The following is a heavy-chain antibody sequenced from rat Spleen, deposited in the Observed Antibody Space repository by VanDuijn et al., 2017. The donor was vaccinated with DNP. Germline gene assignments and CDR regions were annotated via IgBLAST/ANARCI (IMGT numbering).Heavy chain of an antibody. CDR1: GFTFSDHN. J-gene: IGHJ2*01. CDR3: TSKPHIRTAAPFDY. V-gene: IGHV5-25*01. Sequence: EVQLVESGGGLVQPGRSLILSCTASGFTFSDHNMAWVRQAPGKGLEWVASISNTGDNTYYSDSVKGRFSLSRDNAKSTLYLQVNILSSEDTTTYYCTSKPHIRTAAPFDYWGQGAMFTVSS. CDR2: ISNTGDNT. D-gene: IGHD1-2*01.